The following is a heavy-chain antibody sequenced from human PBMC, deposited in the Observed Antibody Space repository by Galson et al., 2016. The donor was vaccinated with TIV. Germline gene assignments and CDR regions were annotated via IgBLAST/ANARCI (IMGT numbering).Heavy chain of an antibody. J-gene: IGHJ4*02. D-gene: IGHD2-21*02. CDR3: ARLTPCGGDCYYFDR. CDR1: GGTLSNDP. Sequence: SVKVSCKASGGTLSNDPITWVRQAPGQGLEWMGGIIPMAGISDNSQKFQGRVSITADASTNTVYMELSSLRSEDTAVFYCARLTPCGGDCYYFDRGGQGTLVTVSS. CDR2: IIPMAGIS. V-gene: IGHV1-69*10.